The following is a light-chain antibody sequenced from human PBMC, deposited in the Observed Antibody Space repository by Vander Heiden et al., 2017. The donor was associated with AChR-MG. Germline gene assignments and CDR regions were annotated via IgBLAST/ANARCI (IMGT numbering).Light chain of an antibody. J-gene: IGKJ1*01. CDR3: QQYYSTPRT. CDR1: QSVSYSSNNK. V-gene: IGKV4-1*01. CDR2: WAS. Sequence: DIVMTQSPDSLAVSLGERATINCKSSQSVSYSSNNKLLIYWASTRESGVPDRFSGSGSGTDFTPTISSLQAEDVAVYYCQQYYSTPRTFGQGTKVEIK.